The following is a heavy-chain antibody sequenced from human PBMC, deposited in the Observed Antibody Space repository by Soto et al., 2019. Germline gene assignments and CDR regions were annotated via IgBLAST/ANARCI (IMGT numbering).Heavy chain of an antibody. CDR2: IIPIFGTA. J-gene: IGHJ4*02. V-gene: IGHV1-69*12. CDR1: GGTFSSYA. Sequence: QVQLVQSGAEVKKPGSSVKVSCKASGGTFSSYAISWVRQAPGQGLEWMGGIIPIFGTANYAQKFQGRVTITGDESTSKAYMELSSLRSEDTAVYYCARSLGAYCGGDCYLGYWGQGTLVTVSS. D-gene: IGHD2-21*02. CDR3: ARSLGAYCGGDCYLGY.